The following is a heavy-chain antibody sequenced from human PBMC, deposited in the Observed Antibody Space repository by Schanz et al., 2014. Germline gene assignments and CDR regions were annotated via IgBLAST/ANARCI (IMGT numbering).Heavy chain of an antibody. V-gene: IGHV1-18*01. D-gene: IGHD6-13*01. Sequence: QVQLVQSGAEVKKPGASATVSCKASGYTFNNHGISWVRQAPGQGLEWMGWISVYHGHTNYAEKVHGRVTMTTDTSTSTAYMELSSLRSEDTAVYYCARDGEAAAGCDYWGQGTLVTVSS. CDR1: GYTFNNHG. J-gene: IGHJ4*02. CDR2: ISVYHGHT. CDR3: ARDGEAAAGCDY.